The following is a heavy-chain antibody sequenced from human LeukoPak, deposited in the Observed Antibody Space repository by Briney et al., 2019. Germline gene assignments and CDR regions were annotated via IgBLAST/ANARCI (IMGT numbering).Heavy chain of an antibody. Sequence: GGSLRLSCAASGFSFSRYGMHWVRQAPGKGLEWVAVISYDGSNKYYADSVKGRFTISRDNSENTLYLQMNSLTAEDTAVYYCAKRMSGSYYPEYWGQGTLVTVSS. CDR3: AKRMSGSYYPEY. V-gene: IGHV3-30*18. CDR2: ISYDGSNK. CDR1: GFSFSRYG. D-gene: IGHD1-26*01. J-gene: IGHJ4*02.